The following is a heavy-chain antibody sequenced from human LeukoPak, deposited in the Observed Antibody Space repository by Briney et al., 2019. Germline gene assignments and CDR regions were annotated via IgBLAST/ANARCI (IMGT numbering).Heavy chain of an antibody. Sequence: GGSLRLSCAASGFTFSDHYMNWIRQALGKGLEWISYINTGGTTIYYADSVKGRFTISRDDAKNSLYLQMNSLRAEDTALYYCARALTDYWGQGTLVTVSS. CDR3: ARALTDY. CDR1: GFTFSDHY. CDR2: INTGGTTI. V-gene: IGHV3-11*01. J-gene: IGHJ4*02.